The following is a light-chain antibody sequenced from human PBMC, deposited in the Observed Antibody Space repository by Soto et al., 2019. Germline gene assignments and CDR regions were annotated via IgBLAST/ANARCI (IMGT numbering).Light chain of an antibody. CDR1: QSVLYSSNNKNY. J-gene: IGKJ2*01. Sequence: DIVMTQSPDSLAVSLGERATINCKSSQSVLYSSNNKNYLAWYQQKPGQPPKLLIYWASTRESGVPDRFSGSGSGTDFTLTISSLQAEDVAVYYCQQYYSTLPYTFGQGTKLGIK. CDR2: WAS. CDR3: QQYYSTLPYT. V-gene: IGKV4-1*01.